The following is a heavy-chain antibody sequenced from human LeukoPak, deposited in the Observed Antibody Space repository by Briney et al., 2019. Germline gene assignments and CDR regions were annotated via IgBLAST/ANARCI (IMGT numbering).Heavy chain of an antibody. CDR2: ISSSSSYI. J-gene: IGHJ3*02. D-gene: IGHD1-26*01. CDR3: ARGGVVGATI. CDR1: GFTFSSYS. Sequence: GGSLRLSCAASGFTFSSYSMNWVRQAPGKGLEWVSSISSSSSYIYYADSVKGRFTISRDNAKNSLYLQMNSLRADDTAVYYCARGGVVGATIWGQGTMVTVSS. V-gene: IGHV3-21*01.